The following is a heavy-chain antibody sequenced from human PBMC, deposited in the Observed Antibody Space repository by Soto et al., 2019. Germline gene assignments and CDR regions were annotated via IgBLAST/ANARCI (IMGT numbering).Heavy chain of an antibody. Sequence: GGSLRLSCAASGFTFSGSAMHWVRQASGKGLEWVGRIRSKANSYATAYAASVKGRFTISRDDSKNTAYLQRNSLKTECTAVYYCTRTFPDDRDIVVVPAADAFDIWGQGTMVTVSS. CDR2: IRSKANSYAT. CDR3: TRTFPDDRDIVVVPAADAFDI. D-gene: IGHD2-2*01. J-gene: IGHJ3*02. V-gene: IGHV3-73*01. CDR1: GFTFSGSA.